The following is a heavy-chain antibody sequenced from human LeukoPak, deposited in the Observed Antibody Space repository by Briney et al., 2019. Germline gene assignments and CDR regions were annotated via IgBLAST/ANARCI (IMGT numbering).Heavy chain of an antibody. J-gene: IGHJ6*02. Sequence: PSETLSLTCAVYGGSFSGYYWNWIRQPPGKGLEWIGEINHTGSTNDNPSLKSRVTISVDTSKNQFSLKLRSVTAADTAVYYCARVRGSGSYFDYYYYGLDVWGQGTTVTVSS. CDR3: ARVRGSGSYFDYYYYGLDV. CDR1: GGSFSGYY. CDR2: INHTGST. V-gene: IGHV4-34*01. D-gene: IGHD3-10*01.